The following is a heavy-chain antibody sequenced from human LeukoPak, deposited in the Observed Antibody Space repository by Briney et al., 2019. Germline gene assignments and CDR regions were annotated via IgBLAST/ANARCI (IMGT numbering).Heavy chain of an antibody. V-gene: IGHV2-5*02. J-gene: IGHJ4*02. CDR1: GFSLSTSGVG. CDR3: VHRRIYSPFDY. Sequence: SGPTLVNPTQTLTLTCTFSGFSLSTSGVGVGWIRQPPGKALERPALIYWGDDKRYNSSLKSRLTITKDTSKNQVVLTMTNVDPVDTATYYCVHRRIYSPFDYWGQGALVTVSS. D-gene: IGHD4-11*01. CDR2: IYWGDDK.